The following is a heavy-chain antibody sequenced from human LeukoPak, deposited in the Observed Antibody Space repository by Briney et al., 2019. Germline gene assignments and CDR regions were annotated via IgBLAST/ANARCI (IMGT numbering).Heavy chain of an antibody. CDR1: GGSISSYY. D-gene: IGHD3-16*02. J-gene: IGHJ5*02. Sequence: PSETLSLTCTVSGGSISSYYWSWIRQPAGKGLEWIGRIYTSGGTNYNPSLKSRVTMSVDTSKNQFSLKLSSVTAADTAVYYCARQIMITFGGVIVIGDNWFDPWGQGTLVTVSS. CDR3: ARQIMITFGGVIVIGDNWFDP. CDR2: IYTSGGT. V-gene: IGHV4-4*07.